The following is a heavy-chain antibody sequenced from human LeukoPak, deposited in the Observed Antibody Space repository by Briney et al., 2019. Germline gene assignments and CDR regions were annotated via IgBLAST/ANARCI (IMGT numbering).Heavy chain of an antibody. Sequence: GGSLRLSCAASGFTFSSYAMSWVRQAPGKGLEWVSAISGSGGSTYYADSVKGRFTISRDNAKNSLYLQMNSLRAEDTAVYYCASLEGSSGLPFSMKKTNWFDPWGQGTLVTVSS. CDR3: ASLEGSSGLPFSMKKTNWFDP. CDR1: GFTFSSYA. V-gene: IGHV3-23*01. CDR2: ISGSGGST. J-gene: IGHJ5*02. D-gene: IGHD3-22*01.